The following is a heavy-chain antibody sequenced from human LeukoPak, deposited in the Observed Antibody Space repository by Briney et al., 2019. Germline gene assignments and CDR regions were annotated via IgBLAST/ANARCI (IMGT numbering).Heavy chain of an antibody. CDR2: INPSGGST. Sequence: ASVKVSCKASGYTFTSYYMHWVRQAPGQGLEWMGIINPSGGSTSYAQKFQGRVTMTRDTSISTAYMELSRLRSDDTAVYYCARESLEWELLSIDYWGQGTLVTVSS. J-gene: IGHJ4*02. V-gene: IGHV1-46*01. CDR1: GYTFTSYY. D-gene: IGHD1-26*01. CDR3: ARESLEWELLSIDY.